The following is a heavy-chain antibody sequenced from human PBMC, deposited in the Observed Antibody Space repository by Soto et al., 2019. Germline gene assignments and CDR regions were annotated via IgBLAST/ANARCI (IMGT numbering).Heavy chain of an antibody. CDR2: IYYSGST. V-gene: IGHV4-39*01. D-gene: IGHD2-21*02. CDR3: ARHQHIVVVTAIPGPFDP. CDR1: GGSISSSSYY. Sequence: SETLSLTCTVSGGSISSSSYYWGWIRQPPGRGLEWIGSIYYSGSTYYNPSLKSRVTISVDTSKNQFSLKLSSVTAADTAVYYCARHQHIVVVTAIPGPFDPWGQGTLVTVSS. J-gene: IGHJ5*02.